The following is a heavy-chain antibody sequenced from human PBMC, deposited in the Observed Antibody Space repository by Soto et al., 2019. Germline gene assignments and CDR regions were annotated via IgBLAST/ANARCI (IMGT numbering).Heavy chain of an antibody. Sequence: TCAVYGGSFSSYYWSWIRQPPGKGLEWIGYIYYSGSTNYNPSLKSRVTISVDTSKNQFSLKLSSVTAADTAVYYCARADSYGFLRTYYFDYWGQGTLVTVSS. CDR1: GGSFSSYY. CDR3: ARADSYGFLRTYYFDY. CDR2: IYYSGST. V-gene: IGHV4-59*01. D-gene: IGHD5-18*01. J-gene: IGHJ4*02.